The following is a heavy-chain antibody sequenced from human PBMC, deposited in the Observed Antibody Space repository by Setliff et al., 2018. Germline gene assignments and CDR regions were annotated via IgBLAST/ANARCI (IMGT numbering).Heavy chain of an antibody. CDR1: GYTFTDYF. CDR3: ARISPSYCSKSGCYAAEGY. V-gene: IGHV1-2*02. CDR2: INPDSGDT. D-gene: IGHD2-2*01. Sequence: RASVKVSCKTSGYTFTDYFLHWVRQAPGQGLEWLGWINPDSGDTNFAQKFQGRVTMTRDTSITTAYMELHSLRSDDTAVYFCARISPSYCSKSGCYAAEGYWGQGTLVTVSS. J-gene: IGHJ4*02.